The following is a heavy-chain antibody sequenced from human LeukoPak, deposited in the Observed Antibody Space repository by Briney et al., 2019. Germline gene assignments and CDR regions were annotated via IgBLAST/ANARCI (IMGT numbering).Heavy chain of an antibody. CDR3: ASGTMVRGVIITGYYMDV. J-gene: IGHJ6*03. CDR1: GYSFTSHY. V-gene: IGHV1-69*06. Sequence: SVKVSCKASGYSFTSHYMHWVRQAPGQGLEWMGGIIPIFGTANYAQKFQGRVTITADKSTSTAYMELSSLRSEDTAVYYCASGTMVRGVIITGYYMDVWGKGTTVTVSS. CDR2: IIPIFGTA. D-gene: IGHD3-10*01.